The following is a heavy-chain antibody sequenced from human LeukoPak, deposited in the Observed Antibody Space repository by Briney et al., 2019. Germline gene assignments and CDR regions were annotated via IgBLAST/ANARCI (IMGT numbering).Heavy chain of an antibody. CDR2: IIPIFGTA. D-gene: IGHD4-23*01. V-gene: IGHV1-69*06. CDR1: GGTFSGYA. Sequence: SVKVSCKASGGTFSGYAISWVRQAPGQGLEWMGRIIPIFGTANYAQKFQGRVTITADKSTSTAYMELSSLRSEDTAVYYCASNSYGGYDAFDIWGQGTMVTVSS. J-gene: IGHJ3*02. CDR3: ASNSYGGYDAFDI.